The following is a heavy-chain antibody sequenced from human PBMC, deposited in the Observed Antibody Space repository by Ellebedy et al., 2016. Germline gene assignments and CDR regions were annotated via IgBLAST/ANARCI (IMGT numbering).Heavy chain of an antibody. CDR2: IIPIFGTA. J-gene: IGHJ6*02. CDR1: GGTFSSYA. V-gene: IGHV1-69*13. CDR3: ARTYEGGSSWGAPRGYYYYGMDA. D-gene: IGHD6-13*01. Sequence: SVKVSCXASGGTFSSYAISWVRQAPGQGLEWMGGIIPIFGTANYAQKFQGRVTITADESTSTAYMELSSLRSEDTAVYYCARTYEGGSSWGAPRGYYYYGMDAWGQGTTVTVSS.